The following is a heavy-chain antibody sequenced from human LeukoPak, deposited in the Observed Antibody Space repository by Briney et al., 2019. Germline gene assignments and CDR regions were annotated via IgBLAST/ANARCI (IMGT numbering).Heavy chain of an antibody. D-gene: IGHD5-12*01. Sequence: SETLSLTCTVSGGSISSSSYYWGWIRQPPGKGLEWIGSIYYSGSTYYNPSLKSRVTISVDTSKNQFSLKLSSVTAADTAVYYCARVYGSGYDFRGAFDIWGQGTMVTVSS. CDR1: GGSISSSSYY. CDR2: IYYSGST. CDR3: ARVYGSGYDFRGAFDI. V-gene: IGHV4-39*01. J-gene: IGHJ3*02.